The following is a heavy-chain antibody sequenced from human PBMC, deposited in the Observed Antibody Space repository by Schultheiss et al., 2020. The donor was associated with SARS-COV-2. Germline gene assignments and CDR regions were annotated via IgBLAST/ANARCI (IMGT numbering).Heavy chain of an antibody. CDR3: ARERSSSYDDAFDL. CDR1: GFTFSSYG. J-gene: IGHJ3*01. V-gene: IGHV3-NL1*01. CDR2: IYSGGST. D-gene: IGHD6-6*01. Sequence: GGSLRLSCAASGFTFSSYGMHWVRQAPGKGLEWVAVIYSGGSTYYADSVKGRFTISRDNSKNTLYLQMNSLRAEDTAVYYCARERSSSYDDAFDLWGQGTMVTVSS.